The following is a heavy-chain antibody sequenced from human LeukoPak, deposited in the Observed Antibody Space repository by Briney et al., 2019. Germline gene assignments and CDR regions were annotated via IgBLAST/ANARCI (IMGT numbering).Heavy chain of an antibody. V-gene: IGHV4-39*07. CDR3: ARDVEDCSSTSCYHYYYGMDV. CDR1: GGSISNSGYY. Sequence: SETLSLTCTVSGGSISNSGYYWGWIRQPPGKGLEWIGRIYTSGSTYYNPSLKSRVTISVDTSKNQFSLKLSSVTAADTAVYYCARDVEDCSSTSCYHYYYGMDVWGKGTTVTVSS. D-gene: IGHD2-2*01. CDR2: IYTSGST. J-gene: IGHJ6*04.